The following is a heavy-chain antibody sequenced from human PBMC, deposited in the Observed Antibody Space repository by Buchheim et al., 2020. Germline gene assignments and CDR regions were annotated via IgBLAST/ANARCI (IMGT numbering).Heavy chain of an antibody. CDR2: INHSGST. V-gene: IGHV4-34*01. Sequence: QVQLQQWGAGLLKPSETLSLTCAVYGGSFSGYYWSWIRQPPGKGLEWIGEINHSGSTNYNPSLKSRVTISVDTSTNQFSLQLSSVTAADTAVYYCARGSTPAALFQHWGQGTL. CDR1: GGSFSGYY. CDR3: ARGSTPAALFQH. J-gene: IGHJ1*01. D-gene: IGHD2-15*01.